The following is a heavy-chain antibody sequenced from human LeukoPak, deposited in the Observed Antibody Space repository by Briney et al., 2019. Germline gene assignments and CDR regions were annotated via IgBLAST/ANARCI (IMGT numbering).Heavy chain of an antibody. CDR2: IIPIFGTA. V-gene: IGHV1-69*13. CDR1: GGTFSSYA. J-gene: IGHJ4*02. D-gene: IGHD5-24*01. Sequence: SVKVSCKASGGTFSSYAISWVRQAPGQGLEWMGGIIPIFGTATYAQKFQGRVTITADESTSTAYMELSSLRSEDTAVYYCARGSSSGDDLDYWGQGTLVTVSS. CDR3: ARGSSSGDDLDY.